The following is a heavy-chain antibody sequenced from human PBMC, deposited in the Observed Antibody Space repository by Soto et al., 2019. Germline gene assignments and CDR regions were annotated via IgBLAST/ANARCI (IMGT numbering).Heavy chain of an antibody. CDR3: ARESPVRGVIGVDY. D-gene: IGHD3-10*01. Sequence: GGSLRLSCAASGFTFSSYAMSWVRQTPGKGLEWVSTLSGSGGTTYYADSVKGQFTISRDNSKSTLYLQMNSLRAEDTAVYYCARESPVRGVIGVDYWGQGTLVTVSS. J-gene: IGHJ4*02. V-gene: IGHV3-23*01. CDR1: GFTFSSYA. CDR2: LSGSGGTT.